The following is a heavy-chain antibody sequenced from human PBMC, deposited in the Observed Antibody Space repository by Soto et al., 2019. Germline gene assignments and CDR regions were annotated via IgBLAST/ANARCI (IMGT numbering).Heavy chain of an antibody. D-gene: IGHD2-2*03. V-gene: IGHV4-39*01. Sequence: PSETLSLTCTVSGGSVSSSSYSWGWIRQSPGKGLEWIGTIYSSENTYYNPSLLSRVTISVDTSKNEFSLRLSSVTAADTAVYYCARLNGYCNSTNCHGYYGMDVWGQGTTVTVSS. CDR2: IYSSENT. CDR3: ARLNGYCNSTNCHGYYGMDV. J-gene: IGHJ6*02. CDR1: GGSVSSSSYS.